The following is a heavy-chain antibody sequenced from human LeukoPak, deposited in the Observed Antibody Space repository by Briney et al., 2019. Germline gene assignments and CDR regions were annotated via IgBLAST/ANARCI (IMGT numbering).Heavy chain of an antibody. CDR2: IYYSGST. CDR3: ARRPLTVVYDAFDI. Sequence: SETLSLTCTVYGGSISSYYWSWIRQPPGKGLEWIGYIYYSGSTNYNPSLKSRVNISVDTSKNQFSLKLSSVTAADTAVYYCARRPLTVVYDAFDIWGQGTMVTVSS. J-gene: IGHJ3*02. D-gene: IGHD2-8*02. CDR1: GGSISSYY. V-gene: IGHV4-59*08.